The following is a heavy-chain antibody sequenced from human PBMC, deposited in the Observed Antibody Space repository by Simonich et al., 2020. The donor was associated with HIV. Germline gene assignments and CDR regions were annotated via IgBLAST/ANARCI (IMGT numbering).Heavy chain of an antibody. V-gene: IGHV5-51*01. J-gene: IGHJ5*02. D-gene: IGHD6-19*01. Sequence: EVQLVQSGAEVKKPGESLKISCKGSGYRFTSFWVGWVRQMPGKGLEWMGGIYPGDSETRYNPSCQGQVTISANKSISTAYLQWSSLKASDTAMYYCARQYSSGWYFWFDPWGQGTLVTVSS. CDR3: ARQYSSGWYFWFDP. CDR1: GYRFTSFW. CDR2: IYPGDSET.